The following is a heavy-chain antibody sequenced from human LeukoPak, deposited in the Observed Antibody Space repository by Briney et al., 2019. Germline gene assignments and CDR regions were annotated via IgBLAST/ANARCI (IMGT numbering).Heavy chain of an antibody. Sequence: GGSLRLSCAASGLTFSSHWMHWVRQAPGKGLVWVSRITNDGSSTTYADSVKGRFTISRDNAKNMLYLQVNSLRAEDTAVYYCGRASRTLVRGEIGYWGQGTLVTVSS. CDR1: GLTFSSHW. D-gene: IGHD3-10*01. CDR3: GRASRTLVRGEIGY. CDR2: ITNDGSST. V-gene: IGHV3-74*01. J-gene: IGHJ4*02.